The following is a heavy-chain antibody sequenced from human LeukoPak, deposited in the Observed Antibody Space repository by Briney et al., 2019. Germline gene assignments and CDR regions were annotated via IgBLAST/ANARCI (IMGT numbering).Heavy chain of an antibody. J-gene: IGHJ6*02. V-gene: IGHV3-48*03. D-gene: IGHD2-21*02. CDR3: ARGPYAYCGGDCYWMDV. CDR1: GFTFSCYE. CDR2: ISSSGSTI. Sequence: GGSLRLSCAASGFTFSCYEMNWVRQAPGKGLEWVSYISSSGSTIYYADSVKGRFTISRDNAKNSLYLQMNSLRAEDTAVYYCARGPYAYCGGDCYWMDVWGQGTTVTVSS.